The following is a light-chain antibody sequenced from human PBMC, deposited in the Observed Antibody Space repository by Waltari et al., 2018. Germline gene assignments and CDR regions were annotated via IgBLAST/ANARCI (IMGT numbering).Light chain of an antibody. Sequence: QSALTQPASVSGSPGQSITISCTGTSSDVGGYNYVSWYQQHPGKAPKLMIYDVITRPSGVSNRFSGSKSGNTASLTISGLQAEDEADYYCSSYTSSSTLTVFGGGTQLTVL. V-gene: IGLV2-14*03. CDR2: DVI. CDR3: SSYTSSSTLTV. CDR1: SSDVGGYNY. J-gene: IGLJ7*01.